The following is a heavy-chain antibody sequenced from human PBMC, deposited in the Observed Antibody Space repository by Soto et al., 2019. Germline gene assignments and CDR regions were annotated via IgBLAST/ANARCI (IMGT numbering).Heavy chain of an antibody. CDR1: GFTFDDYA. V-gene: IGHV3-9*01. J-gene: IGHJ4*02. D-gene: IGHD3-22*01. Sequence: EVQLVESGGGLVQPGRSLRLSCAASGFTFDDYAMHWVRQAPGKGLEWVSGISWNSGSIGYADSVKGRFTISRDNAKNSLYLQMNSLRAEDTALYYCAKGPYYYDSSGYYRFDYWGQGTLVTVSS. CDR2: ISWNSGSI. CDR3: AKGPYYYDSSGYYRFDY.